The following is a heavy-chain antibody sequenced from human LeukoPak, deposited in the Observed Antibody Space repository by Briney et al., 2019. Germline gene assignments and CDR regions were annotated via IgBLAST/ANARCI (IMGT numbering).Heavy chain of an antibody. CDR1: GLTFTDFW. CDR3: SGRDSSRSPRAY. V-gene: IGHV3-7*01. D-gene: IGHD2-2*01. Sequence: GWSLRLSCAASGLTFTDFWMNWVRLAPGMGLEWLANINPYGTEKYYVDSVKGRFAISRDNAKNEVYLEMNSLRAEDTGVYYCSGRDSSRSPRAYWGQGALVSVSS. CDR2: INPYGTEK. J-gene: IGHJ4*02.